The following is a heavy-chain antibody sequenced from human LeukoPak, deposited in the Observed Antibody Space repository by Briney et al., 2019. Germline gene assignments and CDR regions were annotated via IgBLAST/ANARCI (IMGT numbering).Heavy chain of an antibody. CDR2: ISYDGSNK. V-gene: IGHV3-30-3*01. Sequence: GVSLRLSCAASGFTFSSYAMHWVRQAPGKGLEWVAVISYDGSNKYYADSVKGRFTISRDNSKNTLYLQMNSLRAEDTAVYYCARAGGFLLRYFDRLLHMLNDPWGQGTLVTVSS. CDR1: GFTFSSYA. D-gene: IGHD3-9*01. CDR3: ARAGGFLLRYFDRLLHMLNDP. J-gene: IGHJ5*02.